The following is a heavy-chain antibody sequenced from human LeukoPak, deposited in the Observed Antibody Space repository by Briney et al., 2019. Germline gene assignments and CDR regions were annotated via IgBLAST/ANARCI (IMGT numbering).Heavy chain of an antibody. CDR2: INPKSGGT. CDR3: ARYHGDYYYYYYMDV. D-gene: IGHD2-8*01. Sequence: ASVKVSCKASGYTFTGYYMHWVGQAPGQGSEWMGWINPKSGGTNYARKFQGRVTMTRDTSISTAYMELSRLRSDDTAVYYCARYHGDYYYYYYMDVWGKGTTVTVSS. CDR1: GYTFTGYY. J-gene: IGHJ6*03. V-gene: IGHV1-2*02.